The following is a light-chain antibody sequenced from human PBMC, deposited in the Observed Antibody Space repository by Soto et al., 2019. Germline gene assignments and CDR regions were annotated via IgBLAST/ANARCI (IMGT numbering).Light chain of an antibody. CDR1: NIDVGSYNL. CDR3: CSFAGTSTYV. Sequence: QSVLTQPASVSGPPGQSITISCTGTNIDVGSYNLVSWYQQHSGKAPKLMIYEVSQRPSGVSNRFSGSKSGNTASLTISGLQAEDEADYYCCSFAGTSTYVFGSGTKVT. J-gene: IGLJ1*01. CDR2: EVS. V-gene: IGLV2-23*02.